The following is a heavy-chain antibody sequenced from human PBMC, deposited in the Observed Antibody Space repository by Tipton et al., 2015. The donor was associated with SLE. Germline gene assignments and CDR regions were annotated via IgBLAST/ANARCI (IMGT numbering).Heavy chain of an antibody. Sequence: QSGAEVKKPGASVKVSCKASGYTFTSYDINWVRQATGQGLEWMGWMNPNSGNTGYAQKFQGRVTMTRNTSISTAYMELSSLRSEDTAVYYCARISSSSPGAHFDYWGQGTLVTVSS. J-gene: IGHJ4*02. D-gene: IGHD6-13*01. CDR2: MNPNSGNT. CDR1: GYTFTSYD. V-gene: IGHV1-8*01. CDR3: ARISSSSPGAHFDY.